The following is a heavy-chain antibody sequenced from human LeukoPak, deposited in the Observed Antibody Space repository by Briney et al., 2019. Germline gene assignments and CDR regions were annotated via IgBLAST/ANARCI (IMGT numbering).Heavy chain of an antibody. D-gene: IGHD5-24*01. Sequence: GGSLRLSCAASGFIFSSYEMNWVRQAPGKGLEWASYIGSSGSSIYYADSVKGRFTISRDNAKNSLYLQMNSLRVEDTAVYYCARESREMATLIDYWGQGTLVTVSS. CDR2: IGSSGSSI. V-gene: IGHV3-48*03. J-gene: IGHJ4*02. CDR1: GFIFSSYE. CDR3: ARESREMATLIDY.